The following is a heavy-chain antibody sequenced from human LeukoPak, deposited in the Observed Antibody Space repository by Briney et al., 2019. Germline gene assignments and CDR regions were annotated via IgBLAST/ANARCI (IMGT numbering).Heavy chain of an antibody. J-gene: IGHJ6*03. CDR1: GGSISSYY. Sequence: SETLSLTCTVSGGSISSYYWGWIRQPAGKGLEWIGRIYTSGSTNYNPSLKSRVTMSVDTSKNQFSLKLSSVTAADTAVYYCARGSSSWNGYYYYMDVWGKGTTVTVSS. CDR2: IYTSGST. V-gene: IGHV4-4*07. CDR3: ARGSSSWNGYYYYMDV. D-gene: IGHD6-13*01.